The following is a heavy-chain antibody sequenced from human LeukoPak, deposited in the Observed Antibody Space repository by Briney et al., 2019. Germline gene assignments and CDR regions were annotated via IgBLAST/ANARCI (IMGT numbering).Heavy chain of an antibody. V-gene: IGHV3-23*01. CDR2: ISGSTGDNT. J-gene: IGHJ5*02. CDR3: EPPLQFLES. CDR1: GFTFTSYA. D-gene: IGHD3-3*01. Sequence: GGSLRLSCAASGFTFTSYAMNWVRQAPGKGLEWVSAISGSTGDNTYYADSVKGRFTVSRDNSKNTVYLQMNSLRAEDTAVYYCEPPLQFLESWGQGTMVIVSS.